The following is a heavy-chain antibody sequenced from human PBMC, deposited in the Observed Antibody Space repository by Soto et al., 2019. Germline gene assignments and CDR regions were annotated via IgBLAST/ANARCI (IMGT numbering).Heavy chain of an antibody. CDR2: ISYDGSNK. CDR3: ARAYSSGWYYYGMDV. V-gene: IGHV3-30-3*01. D-gene: IGHD6-19*01. J-gene: IGHJ6*02. CDR1: GFTFSSYA. Sequence: QVQLVESGGGVVQPGRSLRLSCAASGFTFSSYAMHWVRQAPGKGLEWVAVISYDGSNKYYADSVKGRFTISRDNSKNTRYLQMNSLRAEDTAVYYCARAYSSGWYYYGMDVWGQGTTVTVSS.